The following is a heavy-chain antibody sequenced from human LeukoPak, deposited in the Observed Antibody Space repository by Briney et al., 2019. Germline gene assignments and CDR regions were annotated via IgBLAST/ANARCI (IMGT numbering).Heavy chain of an antibody. V-gene: IGHV1-2*02. D-gene: IGHD2-21*01. CDR3: ARADRLDGGPYLIGP. Sequence: ASVKVSCKTSGYSFTDYYMHWVRQAPGQGLEWMGWINPNSGGTSSAQKFQGRVTMTKDTSITTVYMEVSWLTSDDTAIYYCARADRLDGGPYLIGPWGQGTLVTVSS. CDR1: GYSFTDYY. J-gene: IGHJ5*02. CDR2: INPNSGGT.